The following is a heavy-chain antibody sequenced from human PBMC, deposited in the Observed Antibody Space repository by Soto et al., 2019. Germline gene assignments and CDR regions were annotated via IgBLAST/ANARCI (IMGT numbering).Heavy chain of an antibody. Sequence: ASVKVSCKTSGYTFTGYYVHWVREAPGQGLEWMGWINPETGGTSYAQKFQGRVTLSRDTSINAAYLEVSRLRFDDAAVYFCARDHSIAALDAFDIWGQGTMDTVSS. V-gene: IGHV1-2*02. CDR3: ARDHSIAALDAFDI. D-gene: IGHD6-6*01. CDR1: GYTFTGYY. J-gene: IGHJ3*02. CDR2: INPETGGT.